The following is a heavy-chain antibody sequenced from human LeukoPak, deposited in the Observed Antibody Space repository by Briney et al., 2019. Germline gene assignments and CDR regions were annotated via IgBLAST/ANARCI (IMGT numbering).Heavy chain of an antibody. CDR3: ARDSSRGLLWFDMYNWFDP. CDR1: GYTFTSYG. J-gene: IGHJ5*02. D-gene: IGHD3-10*01. Sequence: GESLKISCKGSGYTFTSYGISWVRQAPGQGLEWMGWISAYNGNTNYAQKLQGRVTMTTDTSTSTAYMELRSLRSDDTAVYYCARDSSRGLLWFDMYNWFDPWGQGTLVTVSS. V-gene: IGHV1-18*01. CDR2: ISAYNGNT.